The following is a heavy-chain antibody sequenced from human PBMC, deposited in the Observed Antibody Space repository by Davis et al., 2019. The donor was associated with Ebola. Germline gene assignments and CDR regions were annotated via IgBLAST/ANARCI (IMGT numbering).Heavy chain of an antibody. J-gene: IGHJ6*02. V-gene: IGHV1-69*06. Sequence: AASVKVSCKASGGTFSSYAISWVRQAPGQGLEWMGGIIPIFGTANYAQKFQGRVTITADKSTSTAYMELSSLRYDDTAVYYCTRAEPDNTYDYNYYYGMDVWGQGTTVTVSS. CDR3: TRAEPDNTYDYNYYYGMDV. CDR1: GGTFSSYA. CDR2: IIPIFGTA. D-gene: IGHD1-14*01.